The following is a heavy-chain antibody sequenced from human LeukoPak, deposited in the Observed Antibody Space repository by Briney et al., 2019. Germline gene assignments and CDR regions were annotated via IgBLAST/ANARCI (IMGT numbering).Heavy chain of an antibody. V-gene: IGHV6-1*01. CDR2: TYYRSKWYD. CDR1: GDSVSMNTAA. CDR3: ARGGAVGATTFDY. D-gene: IGHD1-26*01. J-gene: IGHJ4*02. Sequence: SQTLSLTFAISGDSVSMNTAAWNWFRQSPSRGLVWLGRTYYRSKWYDDYAVSVKSRITINPDTSKNQFSLQLNSVTPDDTAVYYCARGGAVGATTFDYWGQGTLVTVSS.